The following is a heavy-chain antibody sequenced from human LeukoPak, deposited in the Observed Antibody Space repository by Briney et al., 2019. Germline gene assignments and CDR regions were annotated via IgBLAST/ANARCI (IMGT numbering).Heavy chain of an antibody. CDR1: GFTFTSYA. Sequence: GGSLRLSCAASGFTFTSYAMSWVRQAPGKGLEWVSAITGSGDTTYYAASVKGRFTISRDNSKNTLYLQMSSLRAEDTAIYYCAKDAQGLVRGGIYFDFWGQGSLVTVSS. CDR2: ITGSGDTT. J-gene: IGHJ4*02. D-gene: IGHD6-19*01. CDR3: AKDAQGLVRGGIYFDF. V-gene: IGHV3-23*01.